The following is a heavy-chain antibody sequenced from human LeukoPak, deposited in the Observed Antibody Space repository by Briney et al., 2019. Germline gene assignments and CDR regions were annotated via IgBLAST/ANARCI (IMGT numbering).Heavy chain of an antibody. V-gene: IGHV3-23*01. D-gene: IGHD3-9*01. CDR3: ARDSPLLTV. CDR2: IGDDVVST. J-gene: IGHJ4*02. Sequence: GGSLRLSCAASGFTFSSYWMHWVRRAPGKGLEWVSAIGDDVVSTYYAESVKGRFTISRDNSKNTLYLQMNSLRAEDTATYYCARDSPLLTVWGQGTLVTVSS. CDR1: GFTFSSYW.